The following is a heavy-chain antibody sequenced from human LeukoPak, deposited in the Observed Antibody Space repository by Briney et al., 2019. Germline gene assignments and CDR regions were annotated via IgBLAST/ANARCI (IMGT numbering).Heavy chain of an antibody. Sequence: SETLSLTCTVSGGSISSSSYYWGWIRQPPGKGLEWIGSIYYSGSTYYNPSLKSRVTISVDTSKNQFSLKLSSVTAADTAVYYCARDRALYCSSTSCYRSHYYYYMDVWGKGTTVTISS. V-gene: IGHV4-39*07. J-gene: IGHJ6*03. CDR2: IYYSGST. D-gene: IGHD2-2*01. CDR1: GGSISSSSYY. CDR3: ARDRALYCSSTSCYRSHYYYYMDV.